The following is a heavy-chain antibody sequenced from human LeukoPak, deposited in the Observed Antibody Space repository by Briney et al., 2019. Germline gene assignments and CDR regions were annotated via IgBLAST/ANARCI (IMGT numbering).Heavy chain of an antibody. V-gene: IGHV3-23*01. D-gene: IGHD2-15*01. CDR1: GFTFSHYA. J-gene: IGHJ5*01. Sequence: GGSLRLSCIASGFTFSHYAMSWVRQAPGKGLELGSGIYGSDDKTVYGDAVKGRFSISRDNYKKTPYLQMNSLRADDTAIYCCAKTQGYYDAWGQGALVTAPS. CDR3: AKTQGYYDA. CDR2: IYGSDDKT.